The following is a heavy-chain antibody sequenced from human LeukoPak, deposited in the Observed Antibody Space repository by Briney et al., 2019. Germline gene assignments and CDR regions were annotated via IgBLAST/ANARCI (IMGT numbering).Heavy chain of an antibody. CDR2: ISSRGTTI. CDR3: VVSITGTYDY. J-gene: IGHJ4*02. CDR1: GFTFSSYE. D-gene: IGHD1-20*01. Sequence: GGSLRLSCAASGFTFSSYEMNWLRQAPGKGLEWVSYISSRGTTIYYADSVRGRFTISRDNAKNSLYLQMNSLSAEDTAVYYCVVSITGTYDYWGPGTLVTVSS. V-gene: IGHV3-48*03.